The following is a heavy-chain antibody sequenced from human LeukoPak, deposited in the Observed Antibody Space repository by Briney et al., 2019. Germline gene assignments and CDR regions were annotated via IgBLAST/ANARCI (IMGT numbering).Heavy chain of an antibody. CDR2: INHSGST. J-gene: IGHJ6*02. CDR3: AKIVATTYYYYGMDV. Sequence: SETLSLTCAVYGGSFSGYYWSWIRQPPGKGLEWIGEINHSGSTNYNPSLKSRFTISVDTSKNQFSLKLSSVTAADTAVYYCAKIVATTYYYYGMDVWGQGTTVTVSS. D-gene: IGHD5-12*01. V-gene: IGHV4-34*01. CDR1: GGSFSGYY.